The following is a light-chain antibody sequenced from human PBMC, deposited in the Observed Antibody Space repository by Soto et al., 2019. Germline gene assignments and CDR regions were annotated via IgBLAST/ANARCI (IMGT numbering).Light chain of an antibody. CDR1: SSDVGGYNY. CDR3: SSHAGSNKLV. Sequence: QSVLTQPPSASGSPGQSVTISCTGTSSDVGGYNYVSWYQQYPGKAPKLIIYEVTKRPSGVPDRFFGSKSDNTASLTVSGLRVDDGGDYYGSSHAGSNKLVFGGGTKLTVL. CDR2: EVT. J-gene: IGLJ2*01. V-gene: IGLV2-8*01.